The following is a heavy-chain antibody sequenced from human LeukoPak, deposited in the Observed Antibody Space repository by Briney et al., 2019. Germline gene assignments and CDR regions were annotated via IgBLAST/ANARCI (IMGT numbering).Heavy chain of an antibody. D-gene: IGHD3-16*01. J-gene: IGHJ4*02. CDR3: VRENWYYDH. CDR1: GYIFTAYH. V-gene: IGHV1-2*02. CDR2: IYPPTGGT. Sequence: ASVKVSCKASGYIFTAYHVHWVRQAPGQGLEFMGWIYPPTGGTVLAEKFQGRVLMTRDTSITTAYMELSGLNFDDTAVYYCVRENWYYDHWGQGSLVTVSS.